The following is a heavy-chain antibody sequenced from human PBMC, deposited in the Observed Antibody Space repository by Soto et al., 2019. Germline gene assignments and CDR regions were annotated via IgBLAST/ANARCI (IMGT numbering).Heavy chain of an antibody. V-gene: IGHV3-30-3*01. D-gene: IGHD4-17*01. CDR2: ISYDGSNK. J-gene: IGHJ4*02. CDR3: ARVMTTVVTPFVHDY. CDR1: GFTFSSYA. Sequence: GGSLRLSCAASGFTFSSYAMHWVRQAPGKGLEWVAVISYDGSNKNYADSVKGRFTISRDNSKNTLYLQMNSLRAEDTAVYYCARVMTTVVTPFVHDYRGQGTLVRVSS.